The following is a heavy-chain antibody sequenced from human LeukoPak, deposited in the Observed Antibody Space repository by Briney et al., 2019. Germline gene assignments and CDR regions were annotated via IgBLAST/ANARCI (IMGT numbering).Heavy chain of an antibody. J-gene: IGHJ6*02. V-gene: IGHV3-23*01. CDR1: GFIFSYYR. CDR3: AKNLYCGGGSCYPSALGMDV. Sequence: GGSLKLSCAASGFIFSYYRMIWVRHAPWKGREWVSSMSGSGNRTYYADSVKGRFTISRDNSKNTLFLQMNSLRAEDTAVYYCAKNLYCGGGSCYPSALGMDVWGQGTTVTVSS. D-gene: IGHD2-15*01. CDR2: MSGSGNRT.